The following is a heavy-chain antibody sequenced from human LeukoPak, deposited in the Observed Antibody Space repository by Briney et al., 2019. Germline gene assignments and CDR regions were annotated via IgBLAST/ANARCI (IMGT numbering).Heavy chain of an antibody. V-gene: IGHV4-34*01. J-gene: IGHJ2*01. Sequence: SETLSLTCAVYGGSFSGYYWSWIRQPPGKGLEWIGEINHSGSTNYNPSLKSRVTISVDTSKNQFSLKLSSVTAADTAVYYCARDRGLWVVDWYFDLWGRGTLVTVSS. CDR1: GGSFSGYY. CDR2: INHSGST. CDR3: ARDRGLWVVDWYFDL. D-gene: IGHD3-10*01.